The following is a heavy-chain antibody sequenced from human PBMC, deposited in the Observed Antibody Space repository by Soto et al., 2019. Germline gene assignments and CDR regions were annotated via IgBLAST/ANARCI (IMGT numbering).Heavy chain of an antibody. CDR3: ARAPHITTVGHTFDI. Sequence: QVQLVQSGAEVKKPGASVKVSCKASGYTFTNYYVHWVRQAPGQGLEWMGVINPSGGRTSYAQNFQGRVTMTRDTSTSTVFMELSSLRSDDTAIYYCARAPHITTVGHTFDIWGQGRMVTVSS. D-gene: IGHD3-22*01. V-gene: IGHV1-46*01. J-gene: IGHJ3*02. CDR2: INPSGGRT. CDR1: GYTFTNYY.